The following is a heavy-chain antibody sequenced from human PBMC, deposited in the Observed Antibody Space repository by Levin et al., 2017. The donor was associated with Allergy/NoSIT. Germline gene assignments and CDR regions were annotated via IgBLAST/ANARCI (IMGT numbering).Heavy chain of an antibody. CDR1: GGSISSGDYY. V-gene: IGHV4-30-4*01. Sequence: SETLSLTCTVSGGSISSGDYYWSWIRQPPGKGLEWIGYIYYSGSTQYNPSLKSRVTISVDTSKNQFSLKLSSVTAADTAVYYCARVCSGGNCYGANDYWGQGTLVTVSS. D-gene: IGHD2-15*01. CDR3: ARVCSGGNCYGANDY. CDR2: IYYSGST. J-gene: IGHJ4*02.